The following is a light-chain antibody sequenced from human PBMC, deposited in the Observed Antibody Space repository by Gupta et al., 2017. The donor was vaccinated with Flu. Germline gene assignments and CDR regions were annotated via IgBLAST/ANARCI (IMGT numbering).Light chain of an antibody. CDR1: TGAGTSDHY. Sequence: GTVTRTCATSTGAGTSDHYQNVAQKKPGQATKEMTYSTSNKLAWTPDRCSGSLIGGKAALTLAGGQPEDEAEYYCLIYEGFGVVFGGGTKLTVL. CDR3: LIYEGFGVV. V-gene: IGLV7-43*01. J-gene: IGLJ2*01. CDR2: STS.